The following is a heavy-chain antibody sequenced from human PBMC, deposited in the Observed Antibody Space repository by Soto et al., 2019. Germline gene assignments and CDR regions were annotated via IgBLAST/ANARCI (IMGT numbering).Heavy chain of an antibody. D-gene: IGHD3-10*01. CDR2: ISHSGRA. J-gene: IGHJ4*02. V-gene: IGHV4-38-2*01. CDR3: ARGRSRRLVGVRLDS. CDR1: GFPIQTSYF. Sequence: LSLTCGVSGFPIQTSYFCGWIRQSPGKGMAWIGLISHSGRAISHPSFATRAPISLDTTNNAFSLTLKSVTAADTAVYYCARGRSRRLVGVRLDSWGQGTLVTVSS.